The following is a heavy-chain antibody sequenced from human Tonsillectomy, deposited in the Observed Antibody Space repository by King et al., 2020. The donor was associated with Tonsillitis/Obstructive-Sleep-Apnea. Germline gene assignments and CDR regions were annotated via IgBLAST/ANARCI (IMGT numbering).Heavy chain of an antibody. CDR3: TRDNRDYVWGSYRPVDY. CDR2: IRSKAYGGTT. CDR1: GFTFGDYA. J-gene: IGHJ4*02. D-gene: IGHD3-16*02. V-gene: IGHV3-49*04. Sequence: LVESGGGLVQPGRSLRLSCTASGFTFGDYAMSWVRQAPGKGLEWVGFIRSKAYGGTTEYAASVKGRFTISRDDSKSIAYLQMNSLKTEDTAVYYCTRDNRDYVWGSYRPVDYWGQGTLVTVSS.